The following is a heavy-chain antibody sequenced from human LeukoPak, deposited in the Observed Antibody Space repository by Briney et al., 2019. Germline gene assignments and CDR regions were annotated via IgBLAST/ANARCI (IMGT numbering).Heavy chain of an antibody. CDR2: IRSKANSYAT. J-gene: IGHJ6*03. D-gene: IGHD6-19*01. V-gene: IGHV3-73*01. CDR3: TRLSGWYVGAYYYYYMDV. Sequence: GGSLRLSCAASGFTFSGSAMHWVRQASGKGLEWVGRIRSKANSYATAYAASVKGRFTISRDDSKNTAYLQMNSLKTEDTAVYYCTRLSGWYVGAYYYYYMDVWGKGTTVTVSS. CDR1: GFTFSGSA.